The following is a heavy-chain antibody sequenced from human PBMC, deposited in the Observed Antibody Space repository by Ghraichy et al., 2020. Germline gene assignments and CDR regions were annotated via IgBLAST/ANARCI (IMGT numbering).Heavy chain of an antibody. Sequence: GGSLRLSCAASGFTFSSYAMSWVRQAPGKGLEWVSGITGSGSSTYYADSVKGRFTISRDNSKNTLYLQMNSLRAEDTAVYFCAKDCLKYWFDPWGQGTLVTVSS. J-gene: IGHJ5*02. CDR1: GFTFSSYA. CDR2: ITGSGSST. V-gene: IGHV3-23*01. CDR3: AKDCLKYWFDP. D-gene: IGHD2-15*01.